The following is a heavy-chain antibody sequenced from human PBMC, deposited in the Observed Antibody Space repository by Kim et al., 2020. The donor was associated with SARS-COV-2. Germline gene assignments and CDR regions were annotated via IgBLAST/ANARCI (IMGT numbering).Heavy chain of an antibody. J-gene: IGHJ4*02. D-gene: IGHD1-26*01. V-gene: IGHV3-74*01. CDR3: ARGVKVSGRQLDY. CDR1: GFTFSSYW. CDR2: INGDGSST. Sequence: GGSLRLSCAASGFTFSSYWMHWVRQAPGKGLVWVSRINGDGSSTNYADSVKGRFSISRDNAKNTLYLQMNSLRAEDTAVYYCARGVKVSGRQLDYWGQGTLVTVSS.